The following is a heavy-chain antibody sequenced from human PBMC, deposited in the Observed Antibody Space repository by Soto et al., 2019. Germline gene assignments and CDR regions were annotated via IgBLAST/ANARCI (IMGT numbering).Heavy chain of an antibody. D-gene: IGHD5-12*01. CDR1: GFTSGDYA. CDR3: TGPQWLLY. J-gene: IGHJ4*02. V-gene: IGHV3-49*03. Sequence: GGSLRLSCTASGFTSGDYAMSWFRQAPGKGLEWVGFIRSKAYGGTTEYAASVKGRFTISRDDSKSIAYLQMNSLKTEDTAVYYCTGPQWLLYWGQGTLVTVSS. CDR2: IRSKAYGGTT.